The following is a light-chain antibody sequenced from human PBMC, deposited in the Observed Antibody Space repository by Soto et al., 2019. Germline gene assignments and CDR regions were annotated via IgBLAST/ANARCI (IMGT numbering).Light chain of an antibody. J-gene: IGLJ1*01. CDR1: SSDVGASNY. CDR2: EVS. Sequence: QSVLTQPPPASGSPGQSVTISCTGTSSDVGASNYVSWYQQHSDKAPKLMIYEVSKRPSGVPDRFSGSKSGNTASLTVSGLQAEDEADYYCSSYAGDNSFAFRSGTKVTVL. V-gene: IGLV2-8*01. CDR3: SSYAGDNSFA.